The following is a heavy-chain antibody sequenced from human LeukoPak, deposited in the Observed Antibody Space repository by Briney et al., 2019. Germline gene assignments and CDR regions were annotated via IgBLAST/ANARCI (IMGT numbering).Heavy chain of an antibody. Sequence: EGSLRLSCAASGFTFSTYSMNWVRQAPGKGLEWVSSISSSSTNIYYADSVKGRFTISRDNAKNSLYLQMNSLRAEDTAVYYCARDWGPWGQGTLVTVSS. D-gene: IGHD3-16*01. CDR3: ARDWGP. J-gene: IGHJ5*02. V-gene: IGHV3-21*01. CDR2: ISSSSTNI. CDR1: GFTFSTYS.